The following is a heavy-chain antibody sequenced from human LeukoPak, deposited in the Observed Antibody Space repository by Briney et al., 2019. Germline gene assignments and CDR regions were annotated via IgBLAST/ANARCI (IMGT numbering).Heavy chain of an antibody. CDR1: GVSINGGSVSNY. CDR2: IHYSGRA. V-gene: IGHV4-61*01. J-gene: IGHJ4*02. CDR3: ARDWRFSSGDSCSGI. Sequence: SETLSLTCVVSGVSINGGSVSNYWSWFRQFPGKGLEWIGYIHYSGRADYNPALRSRLTMSVDTSKNQFSLTLNSVTAADTAVYYCARDWRFSSGDSCSGIWGQGTLVTVSS. D-gene: IGHD2-21*01.